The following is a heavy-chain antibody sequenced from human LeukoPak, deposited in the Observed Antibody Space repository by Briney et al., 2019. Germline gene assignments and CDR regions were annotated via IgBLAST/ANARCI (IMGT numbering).Heavy chain of an antibody. V-gene: IGHV3-74*01. J-gene: IGHJ4*02. CDR2: INSDGSST. Sequence: GGSLRLSCAASGFTFSHYWMHWVRPAPGTGLVWVSRINSDGSSTRYADSVKGRFTISRDNAKNTLYLQMNSLRGEDTAVYYCARDPYSGGDDDFDYWGQGTLVTVSS. CDR3: ARDPYSGGDDDFDY. CDR1: GFTFSHYW. D-gene: IGHD2-21*02.